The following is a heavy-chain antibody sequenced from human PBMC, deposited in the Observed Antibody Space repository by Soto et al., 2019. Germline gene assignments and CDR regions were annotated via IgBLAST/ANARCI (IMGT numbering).Heavy chain of an antibody. CDR1: GLTFSSYA. D-gene: IGHD2-15*01. V-gene: IGHV3-23*01. J-gene: IGHJ6*02. CDR3: AKDMGNGGSCYSLRCDYYGMDV. Sequence: EVQLLESGGGLVQPGGSLRLSCAASGLTFSSYAMSWVRQAPGKGLEWVSAISGRGATTYYAGSVRGRFTISRDNSKNTVYLLMNSLRAEDTAVYYSAKDMGNGGSCYSLRCDYYGMDVWAQGTTFTVSS. CDR2: ISGRGATT.